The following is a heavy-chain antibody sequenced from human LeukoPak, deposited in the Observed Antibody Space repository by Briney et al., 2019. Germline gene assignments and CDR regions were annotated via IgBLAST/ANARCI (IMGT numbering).Heavy chain of an antibody. Sequence: ASVKVSCKASGYTFSSYGISWVRQAPGQGLEWMGWISAYNGNTSYAQELQGRVSMTTDTSTSRAYMELRSLRSDDTAVYYCARWAQPYHYYYMDVWGKGTTVTISS. J-gene: IGHJ6*03. CDR1: GYTFSSYG. CDR3: ARWAQPYHYYYMDV. CDR2: ISAYNGNT. V-gene: IGHV1-18*01.